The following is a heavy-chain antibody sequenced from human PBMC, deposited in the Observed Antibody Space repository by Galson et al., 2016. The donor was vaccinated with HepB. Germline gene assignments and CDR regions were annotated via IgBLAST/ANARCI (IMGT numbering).Heavy chain of an antibody. CDR2: TYYRSNWNN. J-gene: IGHJ4*02. CDR1: GDSVSSNSAA. V-gene: IGHV6-1*01. D-gene: IGHD5-18*01. CDR3: ARGAYSSQRFDF. Sequence: CAISGDSVSSNSAAWNWIRQSPSRGLEWLGRTYYRSNWNNEYAVSVKGRITIKSDTSKNQFSLQLNSVTPEDTALYYCARGAYSSQRFDFWGQGILVTVSS.